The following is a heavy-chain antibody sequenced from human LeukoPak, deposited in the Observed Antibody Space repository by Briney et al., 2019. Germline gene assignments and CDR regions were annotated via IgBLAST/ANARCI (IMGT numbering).Heavy chain of an antibody. CDR2: MNPNSGNT. J-gene: IGHJ6*03. V-gene: IGHV1-8*03. CDR3: ARASIPIYYYYYMDV. D-gene: IGHD6-6*01. CDR1: GYTFTSYD. Sequence: ASVKVSCKASGYTFTSYDINWVRQATGQGLEWMGWMNPNSGNTGYAQKFQGRVTITRSTSISTAYMELSSLRSEDTAVYYCARASIPIYYYYYMDVWGKGTTVTVSS.